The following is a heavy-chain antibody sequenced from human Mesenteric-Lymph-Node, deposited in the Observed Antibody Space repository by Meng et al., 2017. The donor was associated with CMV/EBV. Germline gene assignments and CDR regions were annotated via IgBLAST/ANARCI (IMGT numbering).Heavy chain of an antibody. Sequence: CTVSCASITTNLGWGWVRQTPAEGLEWIGELSRDGSIRYNPSLQSRVTISGDKTENRFSLELTSVTAADSGVYFCARSPGFWSLDPWGQGTRVTVSS. CDR3: ARSPGFWSLDP. CDR1: CASITTNLG. D-gene: IGHD2-8*02. J-gene: IGHJ5*02. V-gene: IGHV4-4*01. CDR2: LSRDGSI.